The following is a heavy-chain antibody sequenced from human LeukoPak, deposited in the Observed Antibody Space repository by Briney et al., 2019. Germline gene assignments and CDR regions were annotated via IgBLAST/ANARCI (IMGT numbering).Heavy chain of an antibody. Sequence: WIRQPPGKXLEWIGYIYHSGSTYYNPSLKSRVTISVDRSKNQFSLKLSSVTAADTAVYYCARGYLKTEFDYWGQGTLVTVSS. D-gene: IGHD2/OR15-2a*01. J-gene: IGHJ4*02. CDR3: ARGYLKTEFDY. V-gene: IGHV4-30-2*01. CDR2: IYHSGST.